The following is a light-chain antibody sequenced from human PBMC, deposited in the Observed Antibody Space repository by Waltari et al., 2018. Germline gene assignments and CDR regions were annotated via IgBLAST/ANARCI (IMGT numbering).Light chain of an antibody. J-gene: IGKJ5*01. V-gene: IGKV1-39*01. CDR2: SAS. CDR3: QQSYSASIT. Sequence: DIQMTQSPSSLSASLGDRVIITCRASQGISSFLNWYQQRPGKSPKVLISSASTLQSGVPSRFSGSGSGTDFTLTISSLQPEDFATYYCQQSYSASITFGQGTRLDIK. CDR1: QGISSF.